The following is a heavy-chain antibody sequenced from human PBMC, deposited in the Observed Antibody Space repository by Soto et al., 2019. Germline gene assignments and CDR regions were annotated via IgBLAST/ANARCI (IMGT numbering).Heavy chain of an antibody. V-gene: IGHV1-18*01. CDR1: GYTFTRYG. Sequence: ASVKVSCKASGYTFTRYGISWVRQAPGQGLEWMGWISAYNGNTNYAQKLQGRVTMTTDTSTSTAYMELRSLRSDDTAVYYCARDGYSSSSGLPYYYGMDVWGQGTTVTVSS. J-gene: IGHJ6*02. CDR2: ISAYNGNT. D-gene: IGHD6-6*01. CDR3: ARDGYSSSSGLPYYYGMDV.